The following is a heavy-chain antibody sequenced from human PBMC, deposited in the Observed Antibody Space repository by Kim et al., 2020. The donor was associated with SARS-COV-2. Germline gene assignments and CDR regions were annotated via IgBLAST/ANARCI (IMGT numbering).Heavy chain of an antibody. J-gene: IGHJ6*02. CDR3: ARDSSSGMDV. Sequence: DKYSVDSVKGLFTISRDNAKNSLYLQMNSLRAEDTAVYYCARDSSSGMDVWGQGTTVTVSS. V-gene: IGHV3-7*01. CDR2: DK.